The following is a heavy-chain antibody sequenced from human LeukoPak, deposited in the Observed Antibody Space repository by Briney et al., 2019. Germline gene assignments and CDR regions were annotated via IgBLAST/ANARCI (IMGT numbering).Heavy chain of an antibody. CDR2: DYYSGST. Sequence: TLSLTFPFSPVSLINDDHYSRCLRRSPGRGLECLTNDYYSGSTNYNPSLKRRITHAKDTSKNQFSLKLRTVTAADTALYFCASCHYDILTGFRREFDFWGQGSLVTVSS. V-gene: IGHV4-30-4*01. D-gene: IGHD3-9*01. J-gene: IGHJ4*02. CDR1: PVSLINDDHY. CDR3: ASCHYDILTGFRREFDF.